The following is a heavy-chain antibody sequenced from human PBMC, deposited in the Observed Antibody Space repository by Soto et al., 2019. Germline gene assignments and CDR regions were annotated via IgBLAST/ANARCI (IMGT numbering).Heavy chain of an antibody. CDR3: ARDEAGYCSSTSCYTRQVAFDI. V-gene: IGHV4-38-2*02. CDR1: GYSISSGYY. J-gene: IGHJ3*02. D-gene: IGHD2-2*02. CDR2: IYHSGST. Sequence: PSETLSLTCAVSGYSISSGYYWGWIRQPPGKGLEGIGSIYHSGSTYYNPTLKSRVTISVDTSKNQFSLKLSSVTAADTAVYYCARDEAGYCSSTSCYTRQVAFDIWGQGTMVTV.